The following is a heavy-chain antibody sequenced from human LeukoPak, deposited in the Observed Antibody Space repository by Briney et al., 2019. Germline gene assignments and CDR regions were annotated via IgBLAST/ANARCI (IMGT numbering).Heavy chain of an antibody. V-gene: IGHV3-23*01. CDR3: AKETLAAAGDYDAFDI. Sequence: GGSLRLSCAASGFTFNSYAMSWVRQAPGKGLEWVSAISGSGGSTYYADSVKGRFTISRDNSKNTLYLQMNSLRAEDTAVYYCAKETLAAAGDYDAFDIWGQGTMVTVSS. D-gene: IGHD6-13*01. CDR2: ISGSGGST. J-gene: IGHJ3*02. CDR1: GFTFNSYA.